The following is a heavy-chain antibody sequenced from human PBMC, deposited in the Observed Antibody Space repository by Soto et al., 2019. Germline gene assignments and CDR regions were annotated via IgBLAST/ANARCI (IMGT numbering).Heavy chain of an antibody. D-gene: IGHD3-3*01. Sequence: QVQLVESGGGVVQPGRSLRLSCAASGFTFSSHGMHWVRQAPGKGLEWVAVISSDERNKYYGDSVKGRFTISRDNSKNTLYLHMNSLRIEDTAVYYCAKDQNVLRFLEWLTALDYWGQGTLVTXSS. CDR3: AKDQNVLRFLEWLTALDY. CDR1: GFTFSSHG. CDR2: ISSDERNK. J-gene: IGHJ4*02. V-gene: IGHV3-30*18.